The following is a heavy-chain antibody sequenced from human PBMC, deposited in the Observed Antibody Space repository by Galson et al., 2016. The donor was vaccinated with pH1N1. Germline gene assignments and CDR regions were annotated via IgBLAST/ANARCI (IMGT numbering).Heavy chain of an antibody. CDR1: GYTFDMFG. V-gene: IGHV1-18*01. J-gene: IGHJ5*02. CDR2: INPYDGNI. D-gene: IGHD3-16*01. CDR3: ARDTKIEGVTTGWFDP. Sequence: SVKVSCKASGYTFDMFGISWVRQAPGQGLQWMGWINPYDGNINYAQKFQGRVTLTTDTSTSTAYLELRSLRSDDTAVYYCARDTKIEGVTTGWFDPWGQGTLVTVSS.